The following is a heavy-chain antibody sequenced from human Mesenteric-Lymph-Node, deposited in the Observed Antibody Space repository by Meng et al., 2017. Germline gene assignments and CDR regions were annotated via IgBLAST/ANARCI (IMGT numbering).Heavy chain of an antibody. V-gene: IGHV3-33*01. CDR2: IWYDGSNK. D-gene: IGHD6-13*01. CDR1: GFTFSSYG. CDR3: AREGEAAAGTCFDY. Sequence: GESLKISCAASGFTFSSYGMHWVRQAPGKGLEWVAVIWYDGSNKYYADSVKGRFPISRDNSKNTLYLQMNSLRAEDTAVYYCAREGEAAAGTCFDYWGQGTLVTVSS. J-gene: IGHJ4*02.